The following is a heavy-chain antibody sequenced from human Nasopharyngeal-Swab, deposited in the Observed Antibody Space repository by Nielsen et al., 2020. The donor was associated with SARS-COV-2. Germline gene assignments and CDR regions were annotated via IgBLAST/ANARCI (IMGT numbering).Heavy chain of an antibody. V-gene: IGHV3-7*01. CDR3: ASGSRY. Sequence: GESLKISCAASGFSFSNYWMSWVRQTPGEGLEWVASVKQDGCEKHYVDSVKGRFTISRDNANNSLYLQMNRLRAEDTAVYYCASGSRYWGQGTLVTVSS. CDR1: GFSFSNYW. J-gene: IGHJ4*02. CDR2: VKQDGCEK. D-gene: IGHD2-2*01.